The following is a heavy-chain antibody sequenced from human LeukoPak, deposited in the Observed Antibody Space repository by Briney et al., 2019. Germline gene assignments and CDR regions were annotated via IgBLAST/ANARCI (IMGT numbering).Heavy chain of an antibody. D-gene: IGHD6-19*01. J-gene: IGHJ4*02. CDR2: INAGNGNT. CDR3: ARAEGGWYINY. CDR1: GYTFTSYA. Sequence: GASVKVSCKASGYTFTSYAMHWVRQTPGQRLEWMGWINAGNGNTKYSQEFQGRVTITRDTSASTAYMELSSLRSEDTAVYYCARAEGGWYINYWGQGTLVTVSS. V-gene: IGHV1-3*03.